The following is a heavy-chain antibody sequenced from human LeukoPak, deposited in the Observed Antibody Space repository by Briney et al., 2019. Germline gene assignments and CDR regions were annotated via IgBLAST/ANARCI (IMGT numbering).Heavy chain of an antibody. V-gene: IGHV1-46*01. J-gene: IGHJ3*01. D-gene: IGHD3-10*01. Sequence: ASVKVSCKTSGYTLTTFYMHWVRPAPGQGPERMGMVIPSDGSTTYAQQFQGRVTMTSDTSTSTLYMELSSLISEDTAIYYCVREAPPGSFTYAFDLWGQGTRVTVSS. CDR1: GYTLTTFY. CDR2: VIPSDGST. CDR3: VREAPPGSFTYAFDL.